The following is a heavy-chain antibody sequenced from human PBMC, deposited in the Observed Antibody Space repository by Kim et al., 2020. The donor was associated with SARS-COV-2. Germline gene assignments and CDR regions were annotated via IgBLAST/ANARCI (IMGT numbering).Heavy chain of an antibody. CDR3: ARHVPLYSNSSDWFDP. CDR1: GYTFTSYA. D-gene: IGHD6-13*01. J-gene: IGHJ5*02. CDR2: INTNTGNP. Sequence: ASVKVSCKASGYTFTSYAMNWVRQAPGQGLEWMGWINTNTGNPTYAQGFTGRFVFSLDTSVSTAYLQISSLKAEDTAVYYCARHVPLYSNSSDWFDPWGQGPLDTVSS. V-gene: IGHV7-4-1*02.